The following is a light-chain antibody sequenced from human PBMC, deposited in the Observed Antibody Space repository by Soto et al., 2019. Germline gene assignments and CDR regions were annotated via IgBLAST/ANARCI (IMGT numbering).Light chain of an antibody. CDR3: QQYNNWPPT. V-gene: IGKV3-15*01. CDR2: DVS. CDR1: QSARIS. J-gene: IGKJ5*01. Sequence: ETVMTQSPATLSVSPGERATLSCRASQSARISLGWYQQKTGQDPRLLIYDVSTRATGVPARFSRSGSGTEFTLTISSPQSEEFAVYYCQQYNNWPPTVAQWTRLEIK.